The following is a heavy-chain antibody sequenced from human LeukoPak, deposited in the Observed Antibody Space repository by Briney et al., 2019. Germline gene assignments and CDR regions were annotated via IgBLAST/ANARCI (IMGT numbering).Heavy chain of an antibody. Sequence: GGSLRLSCAASGFTFSSYSMNWVRQAPGKGLEWVSSISSSSSSYIYYADSVKGRFTISRDNAKNSLYLQMNSLRAEDTAVYYCARASGRSYYYYYYMDVWGKGTTVTVSS. V-gene: IGHV3-21*01. CDR1: GFTFSSYS. CDR2: ISSSSSSYI. D-gene: IGHD6-19*01. J-gene: IGHJ6*03. CDR3: ARASGRSYYYYYYMDV.